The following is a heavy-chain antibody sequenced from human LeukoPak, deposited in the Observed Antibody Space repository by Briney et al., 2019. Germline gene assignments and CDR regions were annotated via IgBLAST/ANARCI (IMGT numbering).Heavy chain of an antibody. Sequence: PSETLSLTCTVPVGSISSYYWCWIRQRPPTGVERIGDIYYRGSTSYNPSLKSRVPISVDTTKNQFSLKLSSVTAADTAVYYCARGRTGYPNWFDPWGQGTLVTVSS. CDR1: VGSISSYY. CDR3: ARGRTGYPNWFDP. D-gene: IGHD3/OR15-3a*01. V-gene: IGHV4-59*08. CDR2: IYYRGST. J-gene: IGHJ5*02.